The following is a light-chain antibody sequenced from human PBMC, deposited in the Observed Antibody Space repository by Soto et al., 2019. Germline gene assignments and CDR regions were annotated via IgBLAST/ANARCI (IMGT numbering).Light chain of an antibody. CDR2: DAS. Sequence: EVVMTQSPASLSASPGERVTLSCRASQNIRSSLAWYQQRPGQAPRLLIYDASNRATGIPARFSGSGSGTDFTLTISSLEPEDFAVYYCQQRSNWPPEITFGGGTKVDI. CDR3: QQRSNWPPEIT. CDR1: QNIRSS. V-gene: IGKV3-11*01. J-gene: IGKJ4*01.